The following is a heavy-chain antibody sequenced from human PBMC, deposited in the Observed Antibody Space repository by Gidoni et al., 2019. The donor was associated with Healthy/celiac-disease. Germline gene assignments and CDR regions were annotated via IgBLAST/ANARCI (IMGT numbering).Heavy chain of an antibody. CDR1: GFPFSIYS. D-gene: IGHD3-22*01. J-gene: IGHJ4*02. Sequence: EVQLVESGGGLVKPGGSQSLSCAASGFPFSIYSMNWVRHAPGKGLEWVLSISSSISYIYYADSVKGRFTISRDNAKNSLYMQMNSLRAEDTAVYYCARDTTGGGYDSSGYPLWPVDYWGQGTLVTVSS. V-gene: IGHV3-21*01. CDR2: ISSSISYI. CDR3: ARDTTGGGYDSSGYPLWPVDY.